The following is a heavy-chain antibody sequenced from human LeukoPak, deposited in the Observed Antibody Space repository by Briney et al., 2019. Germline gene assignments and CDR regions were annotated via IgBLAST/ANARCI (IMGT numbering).Heavy chain of an antibody. CDR3: ARDHVYSGYDNFDY. CDR1: GYTFSNYD. D-gene: IGHD5-12*01. J-gene: IGHJ4*02. Sequence: ASVRVSCKTSGYTFSNYDIYWVRQAPGQGLECMGWISAYNGNTNYAQKLQGRVTMTTDTSTSTAYMELRSLRSDDTAVYYCARDHVYSGYDNFDYWGQGTLVTVSS. CDR2: ISAYNGNT. V-gene: IGHV1-18*01.